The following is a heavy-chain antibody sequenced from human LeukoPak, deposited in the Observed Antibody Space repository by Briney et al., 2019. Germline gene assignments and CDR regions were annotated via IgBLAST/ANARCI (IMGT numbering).Heavy chain of an antibody. Sequence: GGSLRLSCAASGFTFSTYAMSWVRQAPGKGLDWVSAVSGSGGSTYYADSVKGRFTISRDNSKNTLYLQMNSLRAEDTAVYYCAKIMVPGYYYYYYYMDVWGKGTTVTVSS. CDR1: GFTFSTYA. V-gene: IGHV3-23*01. CDR3: AKIMVPGYYYYYYYMDV. CDR2: VSGSGGST. J-gene: IGHJ6*03. D-gene: IGHD3-10*01.